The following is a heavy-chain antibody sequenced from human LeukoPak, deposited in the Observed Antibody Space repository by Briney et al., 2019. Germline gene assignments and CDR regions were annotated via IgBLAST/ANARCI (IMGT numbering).Heavy chain of an antibody. Sequence: PSETLSLTCTVSGGSISGYYWSWIRQPPGKGLEWIGYMFYSGSTNYNPSLKSRVTISVDTSKNQFSLKLSSVTAADTAVYYCARASAALFGYWGQGTLVTVSS. CDR1: GGSISGYY. V-gene: IGHV4-59*12. CDR2: MFYSGST. J-gene: IGHJ4*02. CDR3: ARASAALFGY.